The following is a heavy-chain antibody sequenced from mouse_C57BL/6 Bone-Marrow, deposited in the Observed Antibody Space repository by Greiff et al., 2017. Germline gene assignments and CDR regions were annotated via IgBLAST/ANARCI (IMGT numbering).Heavy chain of an antibody. CDR3: ARYTGYYPAWFAY. CDR2: IRNKANGYTT. Sequence: EVKLVESGGGLVQPGGSLSLSCAASGFTFTDYYMSWVRQPPGKALEWLGFIRNKANGYTTEYSASVKGRFTISRDNSQSILYLQMNALRAEDSATYYSARYTGYYPAWFAYWGQGTLVTVSA. CDR1: GFTFTDYY. V-gene: IGHV7-3*01. D-gene: IGHD1-1*01. J-gene: IGHJ3*01.